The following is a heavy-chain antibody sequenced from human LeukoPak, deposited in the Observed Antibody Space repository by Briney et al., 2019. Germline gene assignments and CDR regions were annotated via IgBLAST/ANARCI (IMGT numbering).Heavy chain of an antibody. D-gene: IGHD6-13*01. J-gene: IGHJ5*02. V-gene: IGHV4-30-2*06. CDR1: GGSISSGPYF. Sequence: PSETLSLTCSVSGGSISSGPYFWSWIRQSPGQGLEWIGYIYHSGSTYYNPALKSRVTISVDRSKNQFSLKLSSVTAADTAVYYCAREIGSSWANWFDPWGQGTLVTVSS. CDR3: AREIGSSWANWFDP. CDR2: IYHSGST.